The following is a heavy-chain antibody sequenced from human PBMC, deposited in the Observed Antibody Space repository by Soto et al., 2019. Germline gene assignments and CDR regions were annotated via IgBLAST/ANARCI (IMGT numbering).Heavy chain of an antibody. CDR2: IIPIFGTA. Sequence: QVQLVQSGAEVKKPGSSVKVSCKASGGTFSSYAISWVRQAPGQGLEWMGGIIPIFGTANYAQKFQGRVTITGDESTITAYMELSSLRSEDTAVYYCARHVKYDFWSGYYTGWFDPWGQGTLVTVSS. J-gene: IGHJ5*02. CDR3: ARHVKYDFWSGYYTGWFDP. V-gene: IGHV1-69*12. CDR1: GGTFSSYA. D-gene: IGHD3-3*01.